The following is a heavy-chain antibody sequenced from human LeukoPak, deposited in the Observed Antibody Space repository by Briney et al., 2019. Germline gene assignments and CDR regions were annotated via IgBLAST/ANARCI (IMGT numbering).Heavy chain of an antibody. CDR3: ARVGAWYPKYFQH. CDR2: IYSGGST. D-gene: IGHD6-13*01. Sequence: GGSLRLSCAASGFTVSSNYMSWVRQAPGKGLEWVSVIYSGGSTYYADSVKGRFTISRDNSKNTLYLQMNSLRAEDTAVYYCARVGAWYPKYFQHWGQGTLVTVSS. CDR1: GFTVSSNY. V-gene: IGHV3-66*01. J-gene: IGHJ1*01.